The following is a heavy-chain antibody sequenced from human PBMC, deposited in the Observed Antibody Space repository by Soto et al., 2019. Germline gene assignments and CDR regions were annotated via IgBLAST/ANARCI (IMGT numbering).Heavy chain of an antibody. CDR2: IYYSGST. V-gene: IGHV4-30-4*01. J-gene: IGHJ6*02. CDR3: ARSPYHDFWSGYYRGNYYYYGMDV. Sequence: SETLSLTCTVSGGSISSGDYYWSWIRQPPGKGLEWIGYIYYSGSTYYNPSLKSRVTISVDTSKNQFSLKLSSVTAADTAVYYCARSPYHDFWSGYYRGNYYYYGMDVWGQGTTVTVSS. D-gene: IGHD3-3*01. CDR1: GGSISSGDYY.